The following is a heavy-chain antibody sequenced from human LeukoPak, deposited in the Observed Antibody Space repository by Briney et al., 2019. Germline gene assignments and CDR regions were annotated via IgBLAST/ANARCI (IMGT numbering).Heavy chain of an antibody. D-gene: IGHD6-13*01. Sequence: GGSLRLSCAASGFAFNTYWMHWVRHAPGKGLVWVSRIDGDGSSTSYADSVKGRFTISRDNAKNTLYLQMNSLRAEDTAVYYCARDRGYSFDYWGQGTLLTVSS. CDR3: ARDRGYSFDY. CDR1: GFAFNTYW. V-gene: IGHV3-74*01. CDR2: IDGDGSST. J-gene: IGHJ4*02.